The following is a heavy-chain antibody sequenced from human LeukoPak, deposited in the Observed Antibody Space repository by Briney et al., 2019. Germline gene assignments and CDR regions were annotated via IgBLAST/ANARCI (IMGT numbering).Heavy chain of an antibody. Sequence: SETLSLTCTVSGGSISSYYWSWIRQPPGKGLEWIGYIYYSGSTNYNPSLKSRVTISVDTSKNQFSLKLSSVTAADTAVYYCARDGDFWSGAFDYWGQGTLVTVSS. J-gene: IGHJ4*02. CDR1: GGSISSYY. CDR2: IYYSGST. D-gene: IGHD3-3*01. V-gene: IGHV4-59*01. CDR3: ARDGDFWSGAFDY.